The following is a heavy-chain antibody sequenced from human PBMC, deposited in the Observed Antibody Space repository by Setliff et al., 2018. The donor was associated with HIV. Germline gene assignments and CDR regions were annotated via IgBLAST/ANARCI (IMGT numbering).Heavy chain of an antibody. J-gene: IGHJ5*02. V-gene: IGHV4-34*01. CDR1: GGSFSGYY. Sequence: SETLSLTCAVYGGSFSGYYWSWIRQPPGKGLEWIGEINHSGSTNYNPSLKSRVTISVDTSKNQFSLRLTSLTAADTAIYYCARSTVGAGASFPWGRGILVTVPQ. CDR2: INHSGST. CDR3: ARSTVGAGASFP. D-gene: IGHD1-26*01.